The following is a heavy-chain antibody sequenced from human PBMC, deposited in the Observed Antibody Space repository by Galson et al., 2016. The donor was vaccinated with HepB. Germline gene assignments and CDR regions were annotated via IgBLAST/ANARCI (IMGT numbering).Heavy chain of an antibody. CDR1: GFTFNSYA. V-gene: IGHV3-23*01. Sequence: SLRLSCAGSGFTFNSYAMNWVRQAPRKGPEWVAAISSGGDITYYADSVKGRFTISRDNSKNTLYLHMNGLRAEDTALYYCAKDPGVFSPGWYYFDFWGQGILVTVPS. D-gene: IGHD6-19*01. CDR3: AKDPGVFSPGWYYFDF. J-gene: IGHJ4*02. CDR2: ISSGGDIT.